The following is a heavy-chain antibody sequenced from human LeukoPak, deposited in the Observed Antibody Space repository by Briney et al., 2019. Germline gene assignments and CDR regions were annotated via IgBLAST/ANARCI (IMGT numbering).Heavy chain of an antibody. CDR1: GFTFSSYS. V-gene: IGHV3-48*01. J-gene: IGHJ4*02. Sequence: GGSLRLSCAASGFTFSSYSMNWVRQAPGKGLEWVSYISSSSSTIYYADSVKGRFTISRDNAKNSLYLQINSLRAEDTALYYCTRDLFRGTAVAELFDYWGQGTLVTVSS. CDR3: TRDLFRGTAVAELFDY. D-gene: IGHD6-19*01. CDR2: ISSSSSTI.